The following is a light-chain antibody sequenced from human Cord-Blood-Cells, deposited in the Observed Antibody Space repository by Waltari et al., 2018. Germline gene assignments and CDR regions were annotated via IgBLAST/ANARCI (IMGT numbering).Light chain of an antibody. J-gene: IGLJ1*01. Sequence: QSALTQPPSASGSPGQSVTISCTGTSSDVGGYNYVSWYQQHPGKAPKLMIYGVSRLPSGVPDLFSCSKSGNTASLTVSGLQAEDEADYSGSSYAGSNNYVFGTGTKVTVL. CDR3: SSYAGSNNYV. CDR1: SSDVGGYNY. CDR2: GVS. V-gene: IGLV2-8*01.